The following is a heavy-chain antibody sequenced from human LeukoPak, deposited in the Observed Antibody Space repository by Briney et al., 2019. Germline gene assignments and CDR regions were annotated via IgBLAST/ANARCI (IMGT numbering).Heavy chain of an antibody. D-gene: IGHD3-22*01. CDR2: ITPAGCST. Sequence: ASVTVSCKASVYTFTIYYIHWVRHAPGQGLEWMGVITPAGCSTTYAQKFQGSRLTMTRDTSTSTVYMELSSLRSEDTAVYYCVRGRGVHDSHTYDYFDYWGQGSLVTVSS. J-gene: IGHJ4*02. CDR1: VYTFTIYY. V-gene: IGHV1-46*01. CDR3: VRGRGVHDSHTYDYFDY.